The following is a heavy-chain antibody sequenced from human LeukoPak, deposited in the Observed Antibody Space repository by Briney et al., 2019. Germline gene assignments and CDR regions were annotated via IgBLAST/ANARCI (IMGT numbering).Heavy chain of an antibody. CDR1: GFTFSSYD. V-gene: IGHV3-13*01. Sequence: PGGSLRLSCAASGFTFSSYDMHWVRQATGKGLEWVLAIGTAGDTYYPGSVKGRFTISRENAKNSLYLQMNSLRAGDTAVYYCARARRRGSYYDYWGQGTLVTVSS. D-gene: IGHD1-26*01. CDR2: IGTAGDT. J-gene: IGHJ4*02. CDR3: ARARRRGSYYDY.